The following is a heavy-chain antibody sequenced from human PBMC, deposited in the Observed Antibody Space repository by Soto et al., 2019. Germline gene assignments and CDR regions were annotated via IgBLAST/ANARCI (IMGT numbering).Heavy chain of an antibody. Sequence: EVQLLESGGGLVQPGGSLRLSCAASGFTFSSYAMSWVRQAPGKGLEWVSAISGSGGSTYYADSVKGRFTISRDNSKNTLYLQMNSLRAEDTAVYYCARPYYDFWSGYYHYYYGMDVWGQGTTVTVSS. CDR3: ARPYYDFWSGYYHYYYGMDV. CDR2: ISGSGGST. J-gene: IGHJ6*02. V-gene: IGHV3-23*01. CDR1: GFTFSSYA. D-gene: IGHD3-3*01.